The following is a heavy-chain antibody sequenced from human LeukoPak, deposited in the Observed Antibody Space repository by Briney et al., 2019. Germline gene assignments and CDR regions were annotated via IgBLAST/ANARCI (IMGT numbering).Heavy chain of an antibody. CDR1: GYTFTGYY. CDR2: INPNSGGT. V-gene: IGHV1-2*02. J-gene: IGHJ4*02. D-gene: IGHD3-10*01. CDR3: ARGRINMVRGVNY. Sequence: ASVKVSCKASGYTFTGYYTHWVRQASGQGLEWMGWINPNSGGTNYAQKFQGRVTMTRDTSISTAYMELSRLRSDDTAVYYCARGRINMVRGVNYWGQGTLVTVSS.